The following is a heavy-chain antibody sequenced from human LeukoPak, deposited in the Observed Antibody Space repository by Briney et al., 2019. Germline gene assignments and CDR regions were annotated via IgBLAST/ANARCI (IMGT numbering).Heavy chain of an antibody. Sequence: SETLSLTCTVSGGSISSSSYYWGWIRQPPGKGLEWIGSIYYSGSTYYNPSLKSRVTISVDTSKNQFSLKLSSVTAADTAVYYCARGGVKDFDYWGQGTLVTVSS. CDR3: ARGGVKDFDY. CDR2: IYYSGST. J-gene: IGHJ4*02. CDR1: GGSISSSSYY. V-gene: IGHV4-39*01.